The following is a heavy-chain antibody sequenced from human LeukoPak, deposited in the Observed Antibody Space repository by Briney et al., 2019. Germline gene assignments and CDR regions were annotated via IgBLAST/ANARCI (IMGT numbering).Heavy chain of an antibody. CDR1: GFTFSSYS. J-gene: IGHJ6*02. CDR3: ARDVMVRGVIIRTRDYYGMDV. D-gene: IGHD3-10*01. Sequence: GGSLRLSCAASGFTFSSYSMNWVRQAPGKGLEWVSSISSSSGYIYYADSVKGRFTISRDNAKNSLYLQMNSLRAEDTAVYYCARDVMVRGVIIRTRDYYGMDVWGQGTTVTVSS. CDR2: ISSSSGYI. V-gene: IGHV3-21*01.